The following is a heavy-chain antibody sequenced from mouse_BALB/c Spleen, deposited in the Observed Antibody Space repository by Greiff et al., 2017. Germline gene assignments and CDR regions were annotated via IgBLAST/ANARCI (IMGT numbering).Heavy chain of an antibody. V-gene: IGHV1S22*01. D-gene: IGHD2-1*01. Sequence: LQQPGSELVRPGASVKLSCTASGYTFTSYWMHWVKQRHGQGLEWIGNIYPGSGSTNYAEKFKSKGTLTVDTSSSTAYMQLSSLTTEDSAVYYCTRLGNYYGHYGDAMDYWGQGTSVTVSS. CDR3: TRLGNYYGHYGDAMDY. CDR1: GYTFTSYW. J-gene: IGHJ4*01. CDR2: IYPGSGST.